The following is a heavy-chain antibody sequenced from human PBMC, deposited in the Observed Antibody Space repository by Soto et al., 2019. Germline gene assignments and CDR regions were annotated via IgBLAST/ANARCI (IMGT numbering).Heavy chain of an antibody. Sequence: PWGSLRLSCAASGFTVSSKYMTWVRQAPGKGLEWVSLIQSGGTTYYADSVKGRFTISRDNSKNTLYLQMNSLRAEDTAVYYCANYDYGDYGDLHEDYWGQGTLVTVSS. CDR3: ANYDYGDYGDLHEDY. CDR2: IQSGGTT. CDR1: GFTVSSKY. V-gene: IGHV3-66*01. J-gene: IGHJ4*02. D-gene: IGHD4-17*01.